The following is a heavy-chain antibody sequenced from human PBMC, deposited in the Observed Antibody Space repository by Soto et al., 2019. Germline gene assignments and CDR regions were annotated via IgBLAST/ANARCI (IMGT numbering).Heavy chain of an antibody. V-gene: IGHV1-18*04. D-gene: IGHD1-26*01. CDR1: GYTFTSYG. J-gene: IGHJ4*02. Sequence: ASVKVSCKASGYTFTSYGISWVRQAPGQGLEWMGWISAYNGNTNYAQKLQGRVTMTTDTSTSKAYMQLRSLRSDDKAVYYCAREQWGAHSWLFDSWGQGLLVTVSS. CDR2: ISAYNGNT. CDR3: AREQWGAHSWLFDS.